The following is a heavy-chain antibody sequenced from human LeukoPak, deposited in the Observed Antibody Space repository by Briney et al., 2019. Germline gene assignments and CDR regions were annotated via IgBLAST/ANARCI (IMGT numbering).Heavy chain of an antibody. CDR2: ISWNSGSI. CDR1: GFTFDDYA. V-gene: IGHV3-9*01. CDR3: AKDGSDYGYYNRFDY. Sequence: GRSLRLSCAASGFTFDDYAMNWVRQAPGKGLEWVSGISWNSGSIGYADSVKGRFTISRDNAKNSLYLQMNSLRAEDTALYYCAKDGSDYGYYNRFDYWGQGTRGTVSS. D-gene: IGHD4-17*01. J-gene: IGHJ4*02.